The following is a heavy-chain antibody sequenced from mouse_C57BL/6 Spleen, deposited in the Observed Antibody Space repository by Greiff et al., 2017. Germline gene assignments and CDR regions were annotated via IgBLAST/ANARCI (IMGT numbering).Heavy chain of an antibody. CDR2: IHPNSGST. CDR1: GYTFTSYW. D-gene: IGHD1-1*01. Sequence: VQLQQPGAELVKPGASVKLSCKASGYTFTSYWMHWVKQRPGQGLEWIGMIHPNSGSTNYNEKFKSKATLTVDKSSSTAYMQLSSLTSEDSAVYYCARSLYYGSRDYAMDYWGQGTSVTVSS. V-gene: IGHV1-64*01. CDR3: ARSLYYGSRDYAMDY. J-gene: IGHJ4*01.